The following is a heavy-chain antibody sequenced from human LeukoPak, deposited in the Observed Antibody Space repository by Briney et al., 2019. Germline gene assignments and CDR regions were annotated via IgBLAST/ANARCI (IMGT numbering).Heavy chain of an antibody. J-gene: IGHJ1*01. CDR3: AKDLMRDRWFGES. Sequence: GGSLRLSCAASGFTFSSYSMNWVRQAPGKGLEWVSSISSSSSYIYYADSVKGRFTISRDTSRNTLYLQMNSLRAEDTAVYYCAKDLMRDRWFGESWGQGTLVTVSS. CDR2: ISSSSSYI. CDR1: GFTFSSYS. V-gene: IGHV3-21*01. D-gene: IGHD3-10*01.